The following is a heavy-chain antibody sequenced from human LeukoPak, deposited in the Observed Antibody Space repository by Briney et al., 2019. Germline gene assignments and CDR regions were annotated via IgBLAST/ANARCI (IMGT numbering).Heavy chain of an antibody. Sequence: PSETLSLTCTVSGGSISSYYWSWIRQPAGKGLEWIGRIYTSGSTNYNPSLTSRVTMSVDTSKNQFSLKLSSVTAADTAVYYCARLVPPIVVVPAATGRVDLWGRGTLVTVSS. V-gene: IGHV4-4*07. CDR3: ARLVPPIVVVPAATGRVDL. CDR1: GGSISSYY. D-gene: IGHD2-2*01. CDR2: IYTSGST. J-gene: IGHJ2*01.